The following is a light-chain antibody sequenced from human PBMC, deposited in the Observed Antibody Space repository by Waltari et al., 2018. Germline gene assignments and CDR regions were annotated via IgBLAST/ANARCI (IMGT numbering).Light chain of an antibody. Sequence: DIVMTQSPLFLPVTPGKPASISCRSSPSLLHSNGYKDLDCYLLRPGHSPQLLFYLTSHRASGVPDRFSASGSGTEFTLKISRVEAEDVGIYYCMQSLQSLVTFGPGTKLEIK. CDR1: PSLLHSNGYKD. CDR2: LTS. V-gene: IGKV2-28*01. CDR3: MQSLQSLVT. J-gene: IGKJ2*01.